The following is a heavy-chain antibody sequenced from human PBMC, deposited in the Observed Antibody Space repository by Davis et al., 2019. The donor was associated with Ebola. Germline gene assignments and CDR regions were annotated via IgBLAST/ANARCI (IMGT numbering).Heavy chain of an antibody. CDR1: GFTFSSYW. J-gene: IGHJ6*02. CDR3: ARAYCGGDCYSNYYYYGMDV. D-gene: IGHD2-21*02. V-gene: IGHV3-74*01. CDR2: INSDGSST. Sequence: GESLKISCAASGFTFSSYWMHWVRQAPGKGLVWVSFINSDGSSTNYADSVKGRFTISRDNAENTLYLQMNSLRAEDTAVYYCARAYCGGDCYSNYYYYGMDVWGQGTTVTVSS.